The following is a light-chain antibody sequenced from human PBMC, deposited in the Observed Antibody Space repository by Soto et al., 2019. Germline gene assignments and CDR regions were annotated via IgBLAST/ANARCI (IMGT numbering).Light chain of an antibody. CDR2: DVS. V-gene: IGLV2-14*01. CDR1: SSGVGGYEY. J-gene: IGLJ2*01. CDR3: SSYTSSSTLV. Sequence: QSVLTQPASVSGSHGQSITISCTGPSSGVGGYEYVSWYQQHPGKAPKLMIYDVSNRPSGVSNRFSGSKSGNTASLTISGLQAEDEADYYCSSYTSSSTLVFGVGTKVTVL.